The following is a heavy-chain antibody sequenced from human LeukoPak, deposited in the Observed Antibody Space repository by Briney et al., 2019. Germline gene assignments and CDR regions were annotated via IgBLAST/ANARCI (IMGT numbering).Heavy chain of an antibody. Sequence: GGSLRLSCAASGFTFSSYAMSWVRQAPGKGLEWVPVISGSGGDTYYADSVKGRFTISRDNSKNTLYLQMNSLRAEDTAVYYCAKGYSYGHLPDYWGQGTLVTVSS. D-gene: IGHD5-18*01. V-gene: IGHV3-23*01. J-gene: IGHJ4*02. CDR1: GFTFSSYA. CDR3: AKGYSYGHLPDY. CDR2: ISGSGGDT.